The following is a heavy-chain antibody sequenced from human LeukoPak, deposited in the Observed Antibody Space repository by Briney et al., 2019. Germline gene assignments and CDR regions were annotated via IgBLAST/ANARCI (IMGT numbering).Heavy chain of an antibody. CDR2: IYYSGDT. CDR1: GGSISNYF. V-gene: IGHV4-59*08. D-gene: IGHD5-18*01. J-gene: IGHJ4*02. Sequence: SETLSLTCTVSGGSISNYFWSWIRQPPGKGLEWIGYIYYSGDTNYNPSLKSRVTISVDTSKNQFSLKLSSVTAADTAVYYCATFSYGSTFDYWGQGTLVTVSS. CDR3: ATFSYGSTFDY.